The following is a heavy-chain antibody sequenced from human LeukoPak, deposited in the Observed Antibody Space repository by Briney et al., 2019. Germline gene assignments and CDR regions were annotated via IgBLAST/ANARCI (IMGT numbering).Heavy chain of an antibody. CDR3: ARGNWNDEGFFDF. J-gene: IGHJ4*02. Sequence: GGSLRLSCAASGFNFNTYNMNWVRQAPGKGLEGVSSISDRSDYIYYSDSLRGRFSISRDNANNSLYLLMNSLRAEDTAIYYCARGNWNDEGFFDFWGQGILVTVSS. V-gene: IGHV3-21*01. CDR2: ISDRSDYI. CDR1: GFNFNTYN. D-gene: IGHD1-1*01.